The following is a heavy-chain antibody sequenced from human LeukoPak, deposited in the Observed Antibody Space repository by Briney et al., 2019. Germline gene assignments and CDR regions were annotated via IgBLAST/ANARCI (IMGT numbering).Heavy chain of an antibody. CDR1: GFTFSSYS. V-gene: IGHV3-23*01. CDR3: ARRAGAYSHPYDY. CDR2: ISGSGGSA. J-gene: IGHJ4*02. Sequence: PGGSLRLSCAASGFTFSSYSMNWVRQAPGKGLEWVSAISGSGGSAYYADSVKGRLTISRDNSKNTLYLQMNSLRAEDTAVYYCARRAGAYSHPYDYWGQGTLVTVSS. D-gene: IGHD4/OR15-4a*01.